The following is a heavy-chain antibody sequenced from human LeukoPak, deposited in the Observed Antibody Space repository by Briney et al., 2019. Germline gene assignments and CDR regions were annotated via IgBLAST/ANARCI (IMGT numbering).Heavy chain of an antibody. V-gene: IGHV3-11*01. CDR3: ARERRYYGSGSYHTDY. J-gene: IGHJ4*02. D-gene: IGHD3-10*01. Sequence: GGSLGLSCAASGFTFSDYYMSWIRQAPGKGLEWVSYISSSGSTIYYADSVKGRFTISRDNAKNSLYLQMNSLRAEDTAVYYCARERRYYGSGSYHTDYWGQGTLVTVSS. CDR2: ISSSGSTI. CDR1: GFTFSDYY.